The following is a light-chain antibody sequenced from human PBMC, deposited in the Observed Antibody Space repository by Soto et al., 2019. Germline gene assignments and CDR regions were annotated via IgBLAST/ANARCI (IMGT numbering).Light chain of an antibody. V-gene: IGLV4-69*01. Sequence: QAVVTQSPSASASLGASVKLTCTLSSGYSTYAIAWHQQQSEKGPRFLMKINYDGTHSKGDGFFDRFSGSSSGAERHLTISSLQSKDEADYYCQSLGTGIQVFGGGTKLTVL. CDR2: INYDGTH. J-gene: IGLJ3*02. CDR1: SGYSTYA. CDR3: QSLGTGIQV.